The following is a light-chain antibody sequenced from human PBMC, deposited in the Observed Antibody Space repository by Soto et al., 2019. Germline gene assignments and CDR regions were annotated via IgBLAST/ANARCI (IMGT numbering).Light chain of an antibody. CDR1: QSVSSAH. CDR3: QQHAESPYT. V-gene: IGKV3-20*01. CDR2: GAS. J-gene: IGKJ2*01. Sequence: EIVLTQSPGTLSLSPGERVTLSCRASQSVSSAHLAWYQQKPGQAPRLLIFGASTRASGIPDRFSGSGSATDFTLTVSRVEPEDLAVYYCQQHAESPYTFGQGTDLQIK.